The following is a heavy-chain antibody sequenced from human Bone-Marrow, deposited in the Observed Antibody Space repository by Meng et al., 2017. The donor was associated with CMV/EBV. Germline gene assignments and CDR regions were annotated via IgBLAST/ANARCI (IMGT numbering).Heavy chain of an antibody. CDR1: GYTFTSYG. CDR3: ARLYCSSTSCFGDMDV. Sequence: ASVKVSCKASGYTFTSYGISWVRQAPGQGLEWMGWISAYNGNTNYAQKLQGRVTMTTDTSTSTAYMELRSLRSDDTAVYYCARLYCSSTSCFGDMDVWGQGNTVTV. CDR2: ISAYNGNT. J-gene: IGHJ6*02. V-gene: IGHV1-18*01. D-gene: IGHD2-2*01.